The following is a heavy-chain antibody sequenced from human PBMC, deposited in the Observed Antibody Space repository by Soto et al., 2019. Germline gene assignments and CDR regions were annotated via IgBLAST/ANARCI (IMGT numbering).Heavy chain of an antibody. D-gene: IGHD6-13*01. Sequence: SETLSLTCAVSGGSISSSNWWSWVRQPPGKGLEWIGEIYHSGSTNYNPSLKSRVTISVDKSKSQFSLKLSSVTAADTAVYYCARGSSSWSYYYGMDVWGQGTTVTVSS. J-gene: IGHJ6*02. CDR2: IYHSGST. CDR1: GGSISSSNW. CDR3: ARGSSSWSYYYGMDV. V-gene: IGHV4-4*02.